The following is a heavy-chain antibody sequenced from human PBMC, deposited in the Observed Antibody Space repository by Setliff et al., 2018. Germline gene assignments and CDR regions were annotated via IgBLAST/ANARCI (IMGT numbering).Heavy chain of an antibody. CDR3: VRDGSRGYDMDV. CDR2: LSARSDVQ. CDR1: GFNFKSYN. Sequence: GGSLRLSCGAFGFNFKSYNMDWVRQAPGKGLEWIAYLSARSDVQRLAESVQGRFTISRDDAKDLLYLQMNGLRVEDTAVYYCVRDGSRGYDMDVWGQGTTVTVSS. V-gene: IGHV3-48*04. D-gene: IGHD2-2*03. J-gene: IGHJ6*02.